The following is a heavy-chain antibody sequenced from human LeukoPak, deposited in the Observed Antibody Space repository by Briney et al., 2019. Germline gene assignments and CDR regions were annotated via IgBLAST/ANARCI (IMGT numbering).Heavy chain of an antibody. CDR2: IEPDGTDQ. CDR3: SRAEVAVPGGTS. CDR1: GFTFSSYW. D-gene: IGHD1-1*01. V-gene: IGHV3-7*05. J-gene: IGHJ5*02. Sequence: AGSLRLSCTASGFTFSSYWMSWVRQAPGKGLEWVGHIEPDGTDQNYVDSLRGRFIISRDNAKNSLYLQMNSLRAEDTAVYYCSRAEVAVPGGTSWGQGTLVTVSA.